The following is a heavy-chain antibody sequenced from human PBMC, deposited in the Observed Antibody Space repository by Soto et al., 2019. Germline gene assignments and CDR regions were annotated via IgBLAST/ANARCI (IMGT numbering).Heavy chain of an antibody. CDR1: GGTFSSYA. CDR2: IIPIFGTA. CDR3: AKSPRYCGGDCYYGMDV. J-gene: IGHJ6*02. V-gene: IGHV1-69*13. Sequence: SVKVSCKASGGTFSSYAISWVRQAPGQGLEWMGGIIPIFGTANYAQKFQGRVTITADESTSTAYMELNSLRAEDTAVYYCAKSPRYCGGDCYYGMDVWGQGTTVTVSS. D-gene: IGHD2-21*01.